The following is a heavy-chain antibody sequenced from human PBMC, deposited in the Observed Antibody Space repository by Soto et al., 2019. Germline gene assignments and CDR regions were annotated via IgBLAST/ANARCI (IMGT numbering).Heavy chain of an antibody. D-gene: IGHD6-13*01. Sequence: GGSLRLSCAASGFTFSNAWMSWVRQAPGKGLEWVGRIKSKTDGGTTDYAAPVKGRFTISRDDSKNTLYLQMNSLKTEDTAVHYCTTDGIKAAEYYFDYWGQGTLVTVSS. CDR2: IKSKTDGGTT. CDR1: GFTFSNAW. CDR3: TTDGIKAAEYYFDY. V-gene: IGHV3-15*01. J-gene: IGHJ4*02.